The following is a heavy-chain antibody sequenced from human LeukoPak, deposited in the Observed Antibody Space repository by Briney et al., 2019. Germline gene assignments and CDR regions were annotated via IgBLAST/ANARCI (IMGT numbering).Heavy chain of an antibody. CDR1: GFTFSSYA. CDR2: ISGSGGST. V-gene: IGHV3-23*01. Sequence: GGSLRLSCAASGFTFSSYAMSWVRQAPGKGLEWVSGISGSGGSTYYADSVKGRFTISRDNSKNTLYLQMNSLRAEDTAVYYCAKLSGLWFGELNWFDPWGQGTLVTVSS. J-gene: IGHJ5*02. D-gene: IGHD3-10*01. CDR3: AKLSGLWFGELNWFDP.